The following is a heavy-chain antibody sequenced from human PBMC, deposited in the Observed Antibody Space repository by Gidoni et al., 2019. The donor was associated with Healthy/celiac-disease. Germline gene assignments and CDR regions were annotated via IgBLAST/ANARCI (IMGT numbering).Heavy chain of an antibody. V-gene: IGHV4-39*01. CDR3: ARLLGGPLAARQNSVDY. CDR2: IYYSGST. CDR1: GGSISSSSYY. J-gene: IGHJ4*02. D-gene: IGHD6-6*01. Sequence: QLQLQESGPGLVKPSETLSLTCTVSGGSISSSSYYWGWSRQPPGKGLEWIGSIYYSGSTYYNPSLKSRVTISVDTSKNQFSLKLSSVTAADTAVYYCARLLGGPLAARQNSVDYWGQGTLVTVSS.